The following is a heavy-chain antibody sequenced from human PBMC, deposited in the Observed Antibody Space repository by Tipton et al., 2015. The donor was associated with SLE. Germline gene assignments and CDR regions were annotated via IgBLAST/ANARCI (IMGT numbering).Heavy chain of an antibody. J-gene: IGHJ6*03. CDR1: GLSISGSNW. CDR2: IYYSGNT. Sequence: LSLTCAVSGLSISGSNWWGWIRQPPGKGLEWIGYIYYSGNTYFNPSLKSRVTISVDTSKNQFSLKMTSVTAADTAMYFCARATIEYSRSFYSYMDVWGKGTPVTVSS. V-gene: IGHV4-28*03. D-gene: IGHD2/OR15-2a*01. CDR3: ARATIEYSRSFYSYMDV.